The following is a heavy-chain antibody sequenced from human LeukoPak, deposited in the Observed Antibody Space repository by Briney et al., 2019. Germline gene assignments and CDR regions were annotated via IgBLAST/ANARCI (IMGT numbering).Heavy chain of an antibody. CDR2: ISYDGITK. J-gene: IGHJ4*02. CDR1: GFTFSLYT. D-gene: IGHD6-13*01. V-gene: IGHV3-30-3*01. Sequence: GGSLRLSCAASGFTFSLYTMHWVRQAPGKGLEWVVLISYDGITKYYADSVKGRFTISRDSSKNTLYLQMNSLTTEDTAVYYCAKVGGSSWYFDYWGQGTLVTVSS. CDR3: AKVGGSSWYFDY.